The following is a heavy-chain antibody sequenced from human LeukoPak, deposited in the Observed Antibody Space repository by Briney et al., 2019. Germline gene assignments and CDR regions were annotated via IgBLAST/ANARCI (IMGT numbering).Heavy chain of an antibody. J-gene: IGHJ4*02. CDR2: IKKDGSEK. Sequence: PGASLRLSCAASGFTFSSYWMSWVRQTPGKGLEWVANIKKDGSEKYYVDSVKGRFTISRDNAKNSLYLQMNSLRAEDTAVYYCARVGRLQYGDYVAFDYWGQGALVTVSS. CDR1: GFTFSSYW. D-gene: IGHD4-17*01. CDR3: ARVGRLQYGDYVAFDY. V-gene: IGHV3-7*03.